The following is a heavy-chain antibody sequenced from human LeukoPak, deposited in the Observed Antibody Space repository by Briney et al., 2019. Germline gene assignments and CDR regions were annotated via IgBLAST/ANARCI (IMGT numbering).Heavy chain of an antibody. CDR1: GGSISSHY. V-gene: IGHV4-59*11. CDR2: IYYSGST. D-gene: IGHD5-24*01. CDR3: AREISRDGYTSEAVDI. J-gene: IGHJ3*02. Sequence: PSETLSLTCTVSGGSISSHYWSWIRQPPGKGLEWIGYIYYSGSTNYNPSLKSRVTISVDTSKNQFSLKLSSVTAADTAVYYCAREISRDGYTSEAVDIWGQGTMVTVSS.